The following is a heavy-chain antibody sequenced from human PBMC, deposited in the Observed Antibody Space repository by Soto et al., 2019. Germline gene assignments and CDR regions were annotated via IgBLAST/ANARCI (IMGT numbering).Heavy chain of an antibody. Sequence: GGSLRLSCAASGFAFTSYDMSWVRQAPGKGLEWVSSITSSGRDTYSADSVKGRFTISRDNSKNTLYLQMNSLRAEDTAVYYCAKALVGEVGATDYWGQGTLVTV. D-gene: IGHD1-26*01. CDR2: ITSSGRDT. CDR3: AKALVGEVGATDY. V-gene: IGHV3-23*01. J-gene: IGHJ4*02. CDR1: GFAFTSYD.